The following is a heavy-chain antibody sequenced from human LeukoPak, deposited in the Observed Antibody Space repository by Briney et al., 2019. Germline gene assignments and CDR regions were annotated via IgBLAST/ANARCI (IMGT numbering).Heavy chain of an antibody. CDR3: ARSTVAGTCDY. D-gene: IGHD6-19*01. J-gene: IGHJ4*02. CDR1: GFTFRSYW. CDR2: IKQDGSEK. V-gene: IGHV3-7*01. Sequence: GGSLRLSCAASGFTFRSYWMTWVRQAPGKGLEWVANIKQDGSEKYYVDSVKGRFTISRDNAKNSLYLQMNSLRAEDTAVYYCARSTVAGTCDYRGQGTLVTVSS.